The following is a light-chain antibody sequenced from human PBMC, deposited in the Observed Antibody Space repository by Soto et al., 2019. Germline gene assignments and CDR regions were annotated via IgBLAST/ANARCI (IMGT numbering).Light chain of an antibody. CDR2: ATS. CDR3: QQSNNHPIS. CDR1: QGIRND. J-gene: IGKJ5*01. V-gene: IGKV1-6*01. Sequence: AIQMTQSPSSLSASIGDRVTITCRASQGIRNDLSWYQQKPGKAPKLLMYATSRLQSGVPSRFSGSGSGTDFTLTISSLQPEDFATYYCQQSNNHPISFGQGTRLEIK.